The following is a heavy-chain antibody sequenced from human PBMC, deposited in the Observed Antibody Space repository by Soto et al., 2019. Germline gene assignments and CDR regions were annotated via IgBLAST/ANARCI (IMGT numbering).Heavy chain of an antibody. CDR1: GGSIISSSYY. V-gene: IGHV4-39*01. D-gene: IGHD2-21*02. J-gene: IGHJ4*02. CDR3: ARLRSRGDPPIFDY. Sequence: SETLSLTCTVSGGSIISSSYYWGWIRQPPGKGLEWIGSIYYSGSTYYNPSLKSRVTISVDTSKNQFSLKLSSVTAADTAVYYCARLRSRGDPPIFDYWGQGPLVTVSS. CDR2: IYYSGST.